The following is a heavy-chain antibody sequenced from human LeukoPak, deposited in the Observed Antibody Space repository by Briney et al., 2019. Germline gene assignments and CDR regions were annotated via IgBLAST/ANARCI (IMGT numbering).Heavy chain of an antibody. CDR2: ISSSSSYI. CDR3: ARGDDDVWSGYYLYYYYYGMDV. J-gene: IGHJ6*02. Sequence: GGSLRLSCAASGFTFSSYSMNWVRQAPGKGLEWVSSISSSSSYIYYADSVKGRFTISRDNAKNSLYLQMNSLRAEDTAVYYCARGDDDVWSGYYLYYYYYGMDVWGQGTTATVSS. CDR1: GFTFSSYS. V-gene: IGHV3-21*01. D-gene: IGHD3-3*01.